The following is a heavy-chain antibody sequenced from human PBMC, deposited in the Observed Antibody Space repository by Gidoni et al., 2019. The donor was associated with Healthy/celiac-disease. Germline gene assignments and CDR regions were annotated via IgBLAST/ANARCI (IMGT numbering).Heavy chain of an antibody. CDR1: GYTFTSYY. J-gene: IGHJ4*02. Sequence: QVQLVQSGAEVKKPGASVKVSCKASGYTFTSYYMHWVRQAPGQGLEWMGIINPSGGSTSYAQKFQGRVTMTRDTSTSTVYMELSSLRSEDTAVYYCARRSMYYDSSGYYHSFDYWGQGTLVTVSS. D-gene: IGHD3-22*01. CDR3: ARRSMYYDSSGYYHSFDY. V-gene: IGHV1-46*01. CDR2: INPSGGST.